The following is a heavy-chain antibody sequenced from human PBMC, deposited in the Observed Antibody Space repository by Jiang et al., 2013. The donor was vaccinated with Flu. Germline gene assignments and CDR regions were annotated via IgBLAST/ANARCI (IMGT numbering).Heavy chain of an antibody. CDR3: ARTKTQWELADGLDL. Sequence: QLVESGGGVVQPGRSLRLSCAVSGFTFRDYGMHWVRQAPGKGLEWVAVIWYDGSNKYYADSVKGRFIISRDNSKKTLYLQMNSLRAEDTAVYYCARTKTQWELADGLDLWGQGTMVTVSS. D-gene: IGHD1-26*01. J-gene: IGHJ3*01. CDR1: GFTFRDYG. CDR2: IWYDGSNK. V-gene: IGHV3-33*01.